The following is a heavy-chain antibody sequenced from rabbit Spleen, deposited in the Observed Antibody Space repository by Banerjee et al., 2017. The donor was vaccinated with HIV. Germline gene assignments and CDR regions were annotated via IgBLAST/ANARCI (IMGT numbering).Heavy chain of an antibody. D-gene: IGHD8-1*01. Sequence: HLKESGGGLVQPEGPLKFSCTASGFTLTRYYKNWVRQAPGKGLEWIGYIDPVFGITYFANWVNGRFSISRENAQNTVFLQMTSLTAADTATYFCARDGAGGSYFALWGPGTLVTVS. CDR3: ARDGAGGSYFAL. CDR2: IDPVFGIT. J-gene: IGHJ4*01. V-gene: IGHV1S7*01. CDR1: GFTLTRYY.